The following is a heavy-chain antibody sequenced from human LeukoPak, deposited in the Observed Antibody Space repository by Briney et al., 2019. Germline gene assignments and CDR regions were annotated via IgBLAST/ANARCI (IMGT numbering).Heavy chain of an antibody. CDR1: GNTFSNYA. CDR2: IIPIFGTP. J-gene: IGHJ4*02. Sequence: VKVSCKTSGNTFSNYAINWVRPAPGQGLEWMGAIIPIFGTPKNAQKFEGRVTITTDVSTSTAYMELSSLRPEDTAVYYCAKFDRVTAIPKWDQGTLITVSS. V-gene: IGHV1-69*05. D-gene: IGHD2-21*02. CDR3: AKFDRVTAIPK.